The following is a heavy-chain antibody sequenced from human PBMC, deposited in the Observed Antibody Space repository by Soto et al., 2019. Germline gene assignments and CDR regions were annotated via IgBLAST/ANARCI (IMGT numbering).Heavy chain of an antibody. D-gene: IGHD2-15*01. V-gene: IGHV1-2*04. CDR3: AVISGYCSGGSCRNNWFDP. CDR2: INPNSGGT. Sequence: ASVKVSCKASGYTFTGYYMHWVRQAPGQGIEWMGWINPNSGGTNYAQKFQGWVTMTRDTSISTAYMELSRLRSDDTAVYYCAVISGYCSGGSCRNNWFDPWGQGTLVTVSS. J-gene: IGHJ5*02. CDR1: GYTFTGYY.